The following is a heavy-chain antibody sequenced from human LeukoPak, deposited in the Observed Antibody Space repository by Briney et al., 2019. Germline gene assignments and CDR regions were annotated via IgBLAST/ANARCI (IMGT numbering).Heavy chain of an antibody. D-gene: IGHD1-26*01. J-gene: IGHJ3*02. CDR3: ARAISGSYYGAFDI. CDR2: IKQDGSEK. V-gene: IGHV3-7*01. Sequence: GGSLRLSCAASGFTFSSYWMSWVRQAPGKGLEWVANIKQDGSEKYYVDSVKGRFTISRDNAKNSLYLQMNSLRAEDTAVYYCARAISGSYYGAFDIWGQGTMVTVSS. CDR1: GFTFSSYW.